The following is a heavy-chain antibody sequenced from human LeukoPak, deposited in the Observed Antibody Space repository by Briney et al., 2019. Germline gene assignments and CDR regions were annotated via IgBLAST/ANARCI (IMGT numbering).Heavy chain of an antibody. CDR3: ARKSGSGNYPFDY. Sequence: PGGSLRLSCAASGFTFSAYSMNWVRQAPGKGLEWVSSISSSSTYIYYADSVKGRFTISRDNAKNSLYLQMNSLRAEDTAVYHCARKSGSGNYPFDYWGPGTPVTVSS. CDR2: ISSSSTYI. J-gene: IGHJ4*02. V-gene: IGHV3-21*01. CDR1: GFTFSAYS. D-gene: IGHD3-10*01.